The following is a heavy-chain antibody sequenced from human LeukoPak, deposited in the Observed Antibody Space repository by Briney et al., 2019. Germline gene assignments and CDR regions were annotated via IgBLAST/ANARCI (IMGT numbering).Heavy chain of an antibody. Sequence: SQTLSLTCTVSGGSISSGGYYWSWIRQPPGKGLEWIGEINHSGSTNYNPSLKSRVTISVDTSKNQFSLKLSSVTAADTAVYYCARSDFGVVIPFDYWGQGTLVTVSS. CDR1: GGSISSGGYY. CDR2: INHSGST. J-gene: IGHJ4*02. V-gene: IGHV4-30-2*01. CDR3: ARSDFGVVIPFDY. D-gene: IGHD3-3*01.